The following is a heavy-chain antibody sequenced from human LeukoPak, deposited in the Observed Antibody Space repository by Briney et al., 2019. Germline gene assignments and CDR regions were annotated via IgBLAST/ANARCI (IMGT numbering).Heavy chain of an antibody. Sequence: GGSLRLSCAASGFTFRSYGIHCDRQAPGKGLEWVAFIRNDGGNKYYADSVKGRFPVSRDNSKNTMYLQMTSLRAEDTAVYYCSGSGSYFGYDYWGQGTLVTVSS. V-gene: IGHV3-30*02. CDR3: SGSGSYFGYDY. D-gene: IGHD3-10*01. J-gene: IGHJ4*02. CDR2: IRNDGGNK. CDR1: GFTFRSYG.